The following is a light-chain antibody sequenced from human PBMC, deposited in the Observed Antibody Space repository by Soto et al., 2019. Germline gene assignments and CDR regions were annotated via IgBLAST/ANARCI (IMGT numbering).Light chain of an antibody. V-gene: IGKV1-9*01. CDR3: QQLNSYPPGT. J-gene: IGKJ3*01. CDR2: AAS. CDR1: QGISSY. Sequence: IQLTQSPSSLSASVGDRVTITCRASQGISSYLAWYQQKPGKAPKLLIYAASTLQSGVPSRFSGSGSGTDFTLTISSLQPEDFATHYCQQLNSYPPGTFGPGTKVDIK.